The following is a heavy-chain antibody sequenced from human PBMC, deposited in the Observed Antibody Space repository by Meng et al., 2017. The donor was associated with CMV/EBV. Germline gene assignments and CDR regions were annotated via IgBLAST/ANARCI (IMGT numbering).Heavy chain of an antibody. Sequence: ASVKVSCKASGYTFTGYYMHWVRQAPGQGLEWMGWINPNSGGTNYAQKFQGRVTMTRDTSISTAYMELSRLRSDDTAVYYCARGPAFSYDFWRGYYPGDYYYGMDVWGQGTTVTVSS. D-gene: IGHD3-3*01. J-gene: IGHJ6*02. CDR1: GYTFTGYY. V-gene: IGHV1-2*02. CDR3: ARGPAFSYDFWRGYYPGDYYYGMDV. CDR2: INPNSGGT.